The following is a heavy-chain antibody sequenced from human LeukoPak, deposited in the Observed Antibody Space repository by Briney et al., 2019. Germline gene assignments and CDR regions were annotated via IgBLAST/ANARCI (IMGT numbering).Heavy chain of an antibody. J-gene: IGHJ4*02. CDR3: AREGSSGWHRQLDY. CDR2: VKPKSGGT. V-gene: IGHV1-2*02. D-gene: IGHD6-19*01. CDR1: GYTFTVHY. Sequence: ASVKVSCKASGYTFTVHYIHWVRQAPGQGLEWMGWVKPKSGGTNYAQKFQGRVTMTGDTSITTAYMELSRLRSDDTAVYYCAREGSSGWHRQLDYWGQGTLVTVSS.